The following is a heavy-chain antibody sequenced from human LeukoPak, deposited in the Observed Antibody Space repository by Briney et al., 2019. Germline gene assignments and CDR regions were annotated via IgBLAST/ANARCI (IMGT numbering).Heavy chain of an antibody. V-gene: IGHV3-48*03. CDR2: ISSSGDII. Sequence: PGGSLRLSCAASGFTFSSYEMNWVRQAPSKGLEWVSYISSSGDIIYYSDSVKGRLTFTTDNAKNSLYLQMNSLRAEDTAVYYCARVGRDSQHLNYWGPGTLVTVSS. CDR3: ARVGRDSQHLNY. CDR1: GFTFSSYE. D-gene: IGHD2-15*01. J-gene: IGHJ4*02.